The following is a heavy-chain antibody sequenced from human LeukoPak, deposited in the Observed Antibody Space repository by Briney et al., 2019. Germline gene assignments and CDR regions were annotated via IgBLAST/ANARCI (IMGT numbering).Heavy chain of an antibody. D-gene: IGHD1-26*01. Sequence: GGSLRLSCAASGFTFSSYGIHWVRQAPGKGLEWVAFIRYDGSNKYYTDSVKGRFTISRDNSKNTLYLQMNSLRAEDTAVYYCARDPYSGTYGDTYYYYMDVWGKGITVTISS. J-gene: IGHJ6*03. CDR3: ARDPYSGTYGDTYYYYMDV. CDR1: GFTFSSYG. V-gene: IGHV3-30*02. CDR2: IRYDGSNK.